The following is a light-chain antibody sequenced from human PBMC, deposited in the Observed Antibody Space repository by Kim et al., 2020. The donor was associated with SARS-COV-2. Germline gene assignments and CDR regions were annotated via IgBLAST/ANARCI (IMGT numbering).Light chain of an antibody. J-gene: IGLJ3*02. CDR2: SNN. V-gene: IGLV1-44*01. CDR3: TAWDGSLNGQV. Sequence: GQRVTISCSGSSSNIGGHTVNWYQQFPGTTPKLLIYSNNQRPSGVPDRFSGSKSGTSASLAISGLQSEDEADYYCTAWDGSLNGQVFGGGTQLTVL. CDR1: SSNIGGHT.